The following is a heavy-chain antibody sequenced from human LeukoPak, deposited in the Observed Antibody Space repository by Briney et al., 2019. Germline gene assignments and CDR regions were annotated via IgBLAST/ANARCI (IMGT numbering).Heavy chain of an antibody. CDR3: ATKVGATYHDAFDI. V-gene: IGHV1-24*01. CDR2: FDPEDGET. D-gene: IGHD1-26*01. J-gene: IGHJ3*02. Sequence: ASVKVSCKVSGYTLTELSMHWVRQAPGKGLEWMGGFDPEDGETIYAQKFQGRVTMTEDTSTDTAYMELSSLRSEDTAVYYCATKVGATYHDAFDIWGQGTMVTVSS. CDR1: GYTLTELS.